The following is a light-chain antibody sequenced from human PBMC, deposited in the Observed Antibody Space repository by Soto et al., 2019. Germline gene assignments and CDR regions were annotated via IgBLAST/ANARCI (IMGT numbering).Light chain of an antibody. Sequence: DIQMTQSPSSLSASVGDRVTITCQASQAIGNYLTWYQQKPGKAPKLLIYEASTLETGVPSRFSGSGSETDLTFTINSLQPEDIATYYCQQYDDLPFTFGGGTKVEIK. CDR3: QQYDDLPFT. J-gene: IGKJ4*01. V-gene: IGKV1-33*01. CDR1: QAIGNY. CDR2: EAS.